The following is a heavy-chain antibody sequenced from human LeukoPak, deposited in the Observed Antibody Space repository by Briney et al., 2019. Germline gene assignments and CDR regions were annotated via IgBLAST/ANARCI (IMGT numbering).Heavy chain of an antibody. D-gene: IGHD6-13*01. J-gene: IGHJ4*02. CDR2: NNPNSGGT. V-gene: IGHV1-2*06. CDR3: ARAKSSSWYDY. Sequence: ASVKVSCKASGYTFTGYYMHWVRQAPGQGLEWMGRNNPNSGGTNYAQKFQGRVTMTRDTSISTAYMELSRLRSDDTAVYYCARAKSSSWYDYWGQGTLVTVSS. CDR1: GYTFTGYY.